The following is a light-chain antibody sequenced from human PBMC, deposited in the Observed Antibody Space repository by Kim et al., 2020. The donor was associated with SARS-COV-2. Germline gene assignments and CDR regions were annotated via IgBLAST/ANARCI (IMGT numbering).Light chain of an antibody. V-gene: IGLV1-44*01. J-gene: IGLJ1*01. CDR2: ANN. Sequence: GQRVTISCSGSNSNIGGNTVSWYQQVPGTAPKLIMYANNQRPSGVPDRVSGSKSGTSASLAITGLQSEDEADYYCSSWDDTLDAYVFGSGTQVSVL. CDR1: NSNIGGNT. CDR3: SSWDDTLDAYV.